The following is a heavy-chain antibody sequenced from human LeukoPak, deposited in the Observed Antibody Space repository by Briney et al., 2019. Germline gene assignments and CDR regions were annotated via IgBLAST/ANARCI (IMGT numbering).Heavy chain of an antibody. CDR1: GGSFSGYY. CDR3: ARDSGGHDY. D-gene: IGHD2-15*01. Sequence: SETQSLTCAVYGGSFSGYYWSWIRQPPGKGLEWIGEINHSGSTNYNPSLKSRVTISVDTSKNQFSLKLSSVTAADTAVYYCARDSGGHDYWGQGTLVTVSS. J-gene: IGHJ4*02. CDR2: INHSGST. V-gene: IGHV4-34*01.